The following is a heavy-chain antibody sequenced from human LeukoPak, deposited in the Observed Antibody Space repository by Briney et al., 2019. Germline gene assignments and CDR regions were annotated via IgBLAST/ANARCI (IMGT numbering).Heavy chain of an antibody. CDR1: GGSINSGGYF. V-gene: IGHV4-31*03. CDR2: IYHSGNT. D-gene: IGHD4-17*01. Sequence: PSETLSLTCTVSGGSINSGGYFWSWIRQHPGKGLEWVGHIYHSGNTYYNPSLKSRVTMSVDTSKNQFSLKLTSVTAADTAVYYCARGYGDYLSLYFDYGGRGPLATVPS. J-gene: IGHJ4*02. CDR3: ARGYGDYLSLYFDY.